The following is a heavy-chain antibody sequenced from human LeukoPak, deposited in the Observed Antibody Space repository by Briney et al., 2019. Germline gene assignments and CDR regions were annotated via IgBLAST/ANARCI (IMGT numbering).Heavy chain of an antibody. D-gene: IGHD7-27*01. CDR2: IIPIFGTA. V-gene: IGHV1-69*13. J-gene: IGHJ3*02. Sequence: ASVKVSCKASGGSFSSSAITWVRQAPGQGLQWMGGIIPIFGTANYAQKFQGRVTITADGSTSTAYMELSSLRSEDTAVYYCARDTPGDLDAFDIWGQGTMVTVSS. CDR1: GGSFSSSA. CDR3: ARDTPGDLDAFDI.